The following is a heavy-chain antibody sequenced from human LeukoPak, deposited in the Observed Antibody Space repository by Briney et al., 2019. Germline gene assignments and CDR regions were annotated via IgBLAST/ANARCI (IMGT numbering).Heavy chain of an antibody. V-gene: IGHV4-39*07. CDR3: ATVREYGSYYVEGEYFDY. CDR2: IYYSGST. Sequence: PSETLSLTCTVSGGSISSSSYYWGWIRQPPGKGLEWIGSIYYSGSTYYNPSLKSRVTISVDTSKNQFSLKLSSVTAADTAVYYCATVREYGSYYVEGEYFDYWGQGTLVTVSS. D-gene: IGHD1-26*01. J-gene: IGHJ4*02. CDR1: GGSISSSSYY.